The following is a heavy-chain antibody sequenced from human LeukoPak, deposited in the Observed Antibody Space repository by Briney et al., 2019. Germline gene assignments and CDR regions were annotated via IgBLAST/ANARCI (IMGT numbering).Heavy chain of an antibody. D-gene: IGHD1-14*01. CDR1: GFTVSNNY. J-gene: IGHJ4*02. Sequence: GGSLRLSCAASGFTVSNNYMMWVRQAPGKGLEWVSDIYRSGGTNYADSVKGRFTISRDTSKNTLYLQMSSLTAEDTAVYYCATRLTGLHYWGQGTLVTVSS. CDR3: ATRLTGLHY. CDR2: IYRSGGT. V-gene: IGHV3-53*01.